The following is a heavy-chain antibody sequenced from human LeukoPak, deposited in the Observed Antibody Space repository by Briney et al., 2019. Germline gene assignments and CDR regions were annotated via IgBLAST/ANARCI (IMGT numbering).Heavy chain of an antibody. V-gene: IGHV4-39*01. J-gene: IGHJ4*02. CDR3: ARQGRDGDYFDY. Sequence: SETLSLTCTVSGGSISSSSYYWGWIRQPPGKGLEWIGSIYYSGSTYYNPSLKSRVTISVDTSKNQFSLKLSSVTAADTAVYYCARQGRDGDYFDYWGQGTLVTVSS. D-gene: IGHD4-17*01. CDR1: GGSISSSSYY. CDR2: IYYSGST.